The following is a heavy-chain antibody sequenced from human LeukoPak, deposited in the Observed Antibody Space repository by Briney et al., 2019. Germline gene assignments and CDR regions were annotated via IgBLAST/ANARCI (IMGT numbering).Heavy chain of an antibody. CDR2: INPSGGST. Sequence: GASVKVSCKASGYTFTSYYMHWVRQAPGQGLEWMGIINPSGGSTSYAQKFQGRVTMTRDTSTSTVYMELSSLRSEDTAVYYCARDPRMLCGGNQVFDYWGQGTLVTVSS. J-gene: IGHJ4*02. D-gene: IGHD4-23*01. V-gene: IGHV1-46*01. CDR3: ARDPRMLCGGNQVFDY. CDR1: GYTFTSYY.